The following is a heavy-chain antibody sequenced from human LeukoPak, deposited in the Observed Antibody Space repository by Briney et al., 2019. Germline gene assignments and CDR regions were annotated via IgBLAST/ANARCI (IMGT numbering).Heavy chain of an antibody. V-gene: IGHV1-18*01. Sequence: GASVKVSCKASGYTFTSYGISWVRQAPGQGLEWMGWISAYNGNTNYAQKLQGRVTMTTDTSTSTAYMELRSLRSDDTAVYYCARDSVPQWLGGSYFDYWGQGTLVTVSS. CDR2: ISAYNGNT. CDR1: GYTFTSYG. J-gene: IGHJ4*02. D-gene: IGHD6-19*01. CDR3: ARDSVPQWLGGSYFDY.